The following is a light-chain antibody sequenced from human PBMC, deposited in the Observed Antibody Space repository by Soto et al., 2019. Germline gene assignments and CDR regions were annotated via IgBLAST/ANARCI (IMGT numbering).Light chain of an antibody. CDR1: QSVSSN. CDR2: GVS. Sequence: EIVMTQSPATLSVAPGERATLSCRASQSVSSNLAWYQQKPGQAPRLLIFGVSTRATGIPARFSGSGSGTEFTLTISSLQSEDFAVYYCQQYNNWPPIFTFGLETKENIK. J-gene: IGKJ3*01. V-gene: IGKV3-15*01. CDR3: QQYNNWPPIFT.